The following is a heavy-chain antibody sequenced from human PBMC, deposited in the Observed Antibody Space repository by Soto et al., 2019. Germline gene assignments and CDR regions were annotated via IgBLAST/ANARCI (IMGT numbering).Heavy chain of an antibody. V-gene: IGHV4-31*03. CDR3: VSAPFGLGEWFDP. CDR2: IYNPGDT. Sequence: QVQLQESGPGLVKPSQTLSLTCTVSGDSVSRDGNYLVWIRQIPGKGLEWIGYIYNPGDTYYNPSLMSRLSISFDTSKTQLSLKLRSMTGADTAVYYCVSAPFGLGEWFDPWGQGTLVTVSS. D-gene: IGHD3-16*01. CDR1: GDSVSRDGNY. J-gene: IGHJ5*02.